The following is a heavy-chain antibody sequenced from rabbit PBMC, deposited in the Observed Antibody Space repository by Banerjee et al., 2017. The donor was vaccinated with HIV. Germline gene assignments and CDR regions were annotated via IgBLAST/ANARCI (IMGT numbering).Heavy chain of an antibody. Sequence: QSLEESGGDLVKPGASLTLTCTASGFSLSSDYMGWVRQAPGKGLEWIGCIYTGFSGTTYYASWVNGRFTISKTSSTTVTLQMTSLTAADTATYFCAGASSGAGMDLWGQGTLVTVS. V-gene: IGHV1S40*01. J-gene: IGHJ6*01. CDR2: IYTGFSGTT. D-gene: IGHD2-1*01. CDR1: GFSLSSDY. CDR3: AGASSGAGMDL.